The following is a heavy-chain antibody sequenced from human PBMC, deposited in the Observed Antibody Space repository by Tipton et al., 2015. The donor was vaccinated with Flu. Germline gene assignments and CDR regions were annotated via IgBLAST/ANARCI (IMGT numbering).Heavy chain of an antibody. Sequence: PGLVKPSQTLSLTCTVSGDSITSGNYFWNWIRQPAGKGLEWIGRIHTSGTTYYKPSLKSRVTISMDTSKNQFSLQFSSVTAADTAVYYCARVVLGEWFDPWGQGTLVTVSS. CDR1: GDSITSGNYF. J-gene: IGHJ5*02. V-gene: IGHV4-61*02. CDR3: ARVVLGEWFDP. D-gene: IGHD3-16*01. CDR2: IHTSGTT.